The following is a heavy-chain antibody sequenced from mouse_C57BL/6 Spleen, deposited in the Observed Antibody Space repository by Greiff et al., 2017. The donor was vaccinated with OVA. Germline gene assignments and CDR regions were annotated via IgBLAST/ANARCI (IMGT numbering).Heavy chain of an antibody. Sequence: QVQLQQPGAELVRPGSSVKLSCKASGYTFTSYWMHWVKQRPIQGLEWIGNIDPSDSETHYNQQFKDKATLTVDKSSSTAYMQLSSLTSEDSAVYYCARKGVYGSSYGYFDYWGQGTTLTVSS. CDR3: ARKGVYGSSYGYFDY. J-gene: IGHJ2*01. D-gene: IGHD1-1*01. V-gene: IGHV1-52*01. CDR1: GYTFTSYW. CDR2: IDPSDSET.